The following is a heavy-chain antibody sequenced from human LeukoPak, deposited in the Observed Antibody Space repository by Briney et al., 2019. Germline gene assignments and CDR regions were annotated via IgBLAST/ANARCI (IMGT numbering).Heavy chain of an antibody. D-gene: IGHD3-22*01. CDR2: IYYSGST. CDR1: GGSISSYY. Sequence: SETLSLTCTVSGGSISSYYWSWIRQPPGKGLEWIGYIYYSGSTNYNPSLKSRVTISVDTSKNQFSLKLSSVTAADTAVYYCARDGDCDSSGYPDAFDIWGQGTMVTVSS. J-gene: IGHJ3*02. V-gene: IGHV4-59*01. CDR3: ARDGDCDSSGYPDAFDI.